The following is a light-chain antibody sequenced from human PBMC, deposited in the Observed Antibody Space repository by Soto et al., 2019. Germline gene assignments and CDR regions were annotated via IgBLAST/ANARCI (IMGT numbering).Light chain of an antibody. CDR3: CSYAGSSTLA. Sequence: QAVVTQPASVSGSPGQSITISCTGTNSDIGSYNLVSWYQHHPGKAPKLIIYGVTKQPSGVSNRFSGSKSGNTASLTISGLQAEDEADYYCCSYAGSSTLAFGGGTKLTVL. CDR2: GVT. V-gene: IGLV2-23*02. J-gene: IGLJ2*01. CDR1: NSDIGSYNL.